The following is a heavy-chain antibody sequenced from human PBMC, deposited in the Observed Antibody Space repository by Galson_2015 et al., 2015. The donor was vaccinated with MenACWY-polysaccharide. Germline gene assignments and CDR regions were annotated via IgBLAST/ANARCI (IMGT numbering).Heavy chain of an antibody. CDR1: GGSVSSASSY. D-gene: IGHD7-27*01. CDR2: IYNSGST. V-gene: IGHV4-61*01. J-gene: IGHJ6*02. Sequence: TLSLTCSVSGGSVSSASSYWTWIRQPPGKGLEWVGQIYNSGSTNYNPSLKSRVTISLDTSKNQFSLKLSSATAADTAVYFCARGHLGLGLWGQGTTVTVSS. CDR3: ARGHLGLGL.